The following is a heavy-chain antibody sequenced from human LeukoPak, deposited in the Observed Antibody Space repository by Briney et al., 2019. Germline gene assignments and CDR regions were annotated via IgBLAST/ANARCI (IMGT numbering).Heavy chain of an antibody. Sequence: ASVKVSCKASGGTFSSYAISWVRQAPGQGLEWMEGIIPIFGTANYAQKFQGRVTITADESTSTAYMELSSLRSEDTAVYYCARDGYSGYDSSLDYWGQGTLVTVSS. CDR1: GGTFSSYA. D-gene: IGHD5-12*01. V-gene: IGHV1-69*13. CDR2: IIPIFGTA. J-gene: IGHJ4*02. CDR3: ARDGYSGYDSSLDY.